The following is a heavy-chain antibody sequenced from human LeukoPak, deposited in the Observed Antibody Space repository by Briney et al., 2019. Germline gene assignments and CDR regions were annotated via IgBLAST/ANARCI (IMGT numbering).Heavy chain of an antibody. Sequence: GGSLRLSCAASGFSFSSYAMSWVRQAPGKGLEWVSSISGSGDNTYYAESVKGRFTNSRDNSKNTLFLQMNSLRAEDTAVFYCAKRSGYTTGWFFDFWGQGTLVTVSS. CDR2: ISGSGDNT. J-gene: IGHJ4*02. V-gene: IGHV3-23*01. CDR3: AKRSGYTTGWFFDF. CDR1: GFSFSSYA. D-gene: IGHD6-19*01.